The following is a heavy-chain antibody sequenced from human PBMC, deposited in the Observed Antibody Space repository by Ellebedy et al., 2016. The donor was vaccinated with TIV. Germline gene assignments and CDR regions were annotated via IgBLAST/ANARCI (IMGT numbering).Heavy chain of an antibody. V-gene: IGHV4-61*01. J-gene: IGHJ4*02. CDR2: IYYSGST. CDR1: GGSVSSGSHY. CDR3: ARDQRTAMDRFDF. D-gene: IGHD5-18*01. Sequence: SETLSLTXTVSGGSVSSGSHYWSWIRQPPGKGLEWIGYIYYSGSTKYNPSLKSRVTISRDTSKNQFSLKLTSVTASDTAVYYCARDQRTAMDRFDFWGPGTLVTVSS.